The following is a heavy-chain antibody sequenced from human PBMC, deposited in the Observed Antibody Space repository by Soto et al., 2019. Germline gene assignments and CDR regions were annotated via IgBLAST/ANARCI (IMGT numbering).Heavy chain of an antibody. CDR3: ACRLRYSHGVAGFHY. J-gene: IGHJ4*02. Sequence: SGPTLVNPTQTLTLTCTFSGFSLTTSGMGVGWIRQPPGKALEWPALIYWNDDKAYSPSLKSRLTITKDISKNQVVLTMTNMGPVDTATYYCACRLRYSHGVAGFHYWGQGTQVTVSS. CDR1: GFSLTTSGMG. D-gene: IGHD5-18*01. CDR2: IYWNDDK. V-gene: IGHV2-5*01.